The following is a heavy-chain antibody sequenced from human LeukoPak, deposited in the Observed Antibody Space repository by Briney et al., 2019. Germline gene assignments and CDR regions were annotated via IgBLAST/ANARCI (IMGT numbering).Heavy chain of an antibody. D-gene: IGHD3-22*01. Sequence: GGSLRLSCAASGFTFSSYEMNWVRQAPGKGLEWVSYISSSGSTIYYADSVKGRFTISRDNAKNSLYLQMNSLRAEDTAVYYCARADYYDSSGYWIGYYYYMDVWGKGTTVTVSS. CDR1: GFTFSSYE. CDR2: ISSSGSTI. J-gene: IGHJ6*03. CDR3: ARADYYDSSGYWIGYYYYMDV. V-gene: IGHV3-48*03.